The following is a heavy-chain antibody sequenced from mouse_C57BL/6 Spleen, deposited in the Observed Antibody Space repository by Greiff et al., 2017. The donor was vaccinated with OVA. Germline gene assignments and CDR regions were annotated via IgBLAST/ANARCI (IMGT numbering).Heavy chain of an antibody. Sequence: VKVVESGPGLVQPSQSLSITCTVSGFSLTSYGVHWVRQSPGKGLEWLGVIWSGGSTDYNAAFISRLSISKDNSKSQVFFKMNSLQADDTAIYYCARKGGSSPYWYFDVWGTGTTVTVSS. CDR1: GFSLTSYG. J-gene: IGHJ1*03. V-gene: IGHV2-2*01. CDR2: IWSGGST. CDR3: ARKGGSSPYWYFDV. D-gene: IGHD1-1*01.